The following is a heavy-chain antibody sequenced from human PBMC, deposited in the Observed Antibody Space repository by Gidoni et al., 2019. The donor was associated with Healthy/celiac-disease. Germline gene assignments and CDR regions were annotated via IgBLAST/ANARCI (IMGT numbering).Heavy chain of an antibody. CDR1: GGSISSSY. D-gene: IGHD3-10*01. J-gene: IGHJ4*02. V-gene: IGHV4-59*01. CDR2: LYYSGST. Sequence: QVQLQESGPGLVKPSETLSLPCTVSGGSISSSYWSLSRQPPGKGLEWIVYLYYSGSTNYNPSLKSRVTISVDTSKNQFSLKLSSVTAADTAVYYCARLAITMVRGVISYYFDYWGQGTLVTVSS. CDR3: ARLAITMVRGVISYYFDY.